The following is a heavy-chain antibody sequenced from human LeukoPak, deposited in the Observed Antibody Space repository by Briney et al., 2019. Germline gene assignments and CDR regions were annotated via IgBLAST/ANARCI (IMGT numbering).Heavy chain of an antibody. CDR2: ISWNSGSI. V-gene: IGHV3-9*01. CDR1: GFTFDDYA. D-gene: IGHD2-2*01. Sequence: GRSLRLSCAASGFTFDDYAMHWVRQAPGKGLGWVSGISWNSGSIGYADSVKGRFTISRDNAKNSLYLQMNSLRAEDTALYYCAKDGGYCSSTSCSNWFDPWGQGTLVTVSS. CDR3: AKDGGYCSSTSCSNWFDP. J-gene: IGHJ5*02.